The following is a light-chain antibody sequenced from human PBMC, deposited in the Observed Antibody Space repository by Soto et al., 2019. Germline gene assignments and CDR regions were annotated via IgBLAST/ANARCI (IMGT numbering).Light chain of an antibody. J-gene: IGLJ1*01. Sequence: QSALTQPASVSGSPGQSITISCTGTSSDVGAYNLVSWYQHLPDKAPKLIISEVTNRPSGVSDRFSGSKSGNTASLTISGLRAEDGADYSGPSLTTPNFVFGRGT. CDR2: EVT. V-gene: IGLV2-14*01. CDR1: SSDVGAYNL. CDR3: PSLTTPNFV.